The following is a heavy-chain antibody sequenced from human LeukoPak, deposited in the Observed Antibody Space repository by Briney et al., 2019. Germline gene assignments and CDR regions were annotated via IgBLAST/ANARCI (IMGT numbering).Heavy chain of an antibody. Sequence: GRSLRLSCAASGFTFSSYGMHWVRQAPGKGLEWVAVISYDGSNKYYADSVKGRFTISRDNSKNTLYLQMNSLRAEDTAVYYCAKDQSSSWYVGVDYWGQGTLVTVSS. V-gene: IGHV3-30*18. CDR2: ISYDGSNK. CDR1: GFTFSSYG. D-gene: IGHD6-13*01. J-gene: IGHJ4*02. CDR3: AKDQSSSWYVGVDY.